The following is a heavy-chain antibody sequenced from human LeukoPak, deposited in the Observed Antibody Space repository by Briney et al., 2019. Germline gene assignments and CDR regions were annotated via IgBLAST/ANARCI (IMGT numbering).Heavy chain of an antibody. CDR1: GFTFSDYY. V-gene: IGHV3-11*01. Sequence: GGSLRLSCAASGFTFSDYYMSWIRQAPGKGLEWVSYISSSGSTIYYADSVKGRFTISRDNAKNSLYLQMNSLRAEDTAVYYCARDEYYYDSSGYSVPLDYWGQGTLVTVSP. CDR3: ARDEYYYDSSGYSVPLDY. D-gene: IGHD3-22*01. J-gene: IGHJ4*02. CDR2: ISSSGSTI.